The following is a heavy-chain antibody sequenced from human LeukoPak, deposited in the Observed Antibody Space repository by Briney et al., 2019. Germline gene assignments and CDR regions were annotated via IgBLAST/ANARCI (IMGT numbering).Heavy chain of an antibody. CDR3: ARLEPALGGYYFDY. CDR2: VYHSGST. Sequence: SETLSLTCTVSGYSISSGYYWGWIRQPPGQGLEWIGSVYHSGSTYHNPSLKSRVTISVDTSKNQFSLKLSSVTAADTAVYYCARLEPALGGYYFDYWGQGTLVTVSS. V-gene: IGHV4-38-2*02. D-gene: IGHD1-1*01. CDR1: GYSISSGYY. J-gene: IGHJ4*02.